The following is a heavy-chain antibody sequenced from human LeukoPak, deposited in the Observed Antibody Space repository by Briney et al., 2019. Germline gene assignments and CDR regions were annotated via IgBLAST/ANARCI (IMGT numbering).Heavy chain of an antibody. D-gene: IGHD6-25*01. Sequence: GGSLRLSCAASGFTFSSYGMYWVRQAPGKGLEWMAYIRFDGTNKYYAESVKGRFTISRDNSKNTLYLQMNSLRAEDTAVYYCARDAARYYYYYMDVWGKGTTVTVSS. CDR2: IRFDGTNK. J-gene: IGHJ6*03. CDR1: GFTFSSYG. V-gene: IGHV3-30*02. CDR3: ARDAARYYYYYMDV.